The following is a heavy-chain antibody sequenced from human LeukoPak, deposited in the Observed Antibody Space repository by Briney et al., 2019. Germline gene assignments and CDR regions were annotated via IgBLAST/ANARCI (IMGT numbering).Heavy chain of an antibody. CDR1: GGSISSYY. V-gene: IGHV4-59*01. Sequence: SETLPLTCTVSGGSISSYYWSWIRQPPGKGLVWIGYISYTGSTDYNPSLKSRVTISVDTSKNQFSLKLRFVTAADTAVYYCAREAVAGGYYFDYWGQGTLVTVSS. CDR3: AREAVAGGYYFDY. J-gene: IGHJ4*02. D-gene: IGHD6-19*01. CDR2: ISYTGST.